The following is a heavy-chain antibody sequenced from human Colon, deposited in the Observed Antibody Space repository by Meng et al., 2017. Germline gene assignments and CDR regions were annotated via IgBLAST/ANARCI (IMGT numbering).Heavy chain of an antibody. CDR1: GVPFTSHG. CDR2: IWYDGSKE. CDR3: ARCYGDWFSGDH. J-gene: IGHJ4*01. V-gene: IGHV3-33*01. Sequence: EAGGGVVQPGRSPGPSCAPFGVPFTSHGLTWVRQAPGKGLEWVAVIWYDGSKEYYADSVKGRFTISRDDSKNTIYLQMNSPRAEDTAVYYCARCYGDWFSGDHWGRGTLVTVSS. D-gene: IGHD3/OR15-3a*01.